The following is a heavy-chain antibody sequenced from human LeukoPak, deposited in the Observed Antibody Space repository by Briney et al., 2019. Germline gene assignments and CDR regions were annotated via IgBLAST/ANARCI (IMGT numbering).Heavy chain of an antibody. CDR3: ARDGAGYSYGPDTFDI. Sequence: GGSLRLSCAASGFTFSSYWMHWVRQAPGKGLVWVSRIKSDGRSTNYAGSVKGRFTISRDNAKNTLYLQVNSLRAEDTAVYYCARDGAGYSYGPDTFDIWGHGTMVTVSS. CDR1: GFTFSSYW. D-gene: IGHD5-18*01. J-gene: IGHJ3*02. V-gene: IGHV3-74*01. CDR2: IKSDGRST.